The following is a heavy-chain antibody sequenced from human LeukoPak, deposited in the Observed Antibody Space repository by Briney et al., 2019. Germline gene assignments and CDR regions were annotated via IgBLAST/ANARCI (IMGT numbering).Heavy chain of an antibody. V-gene: IGHV4-39*07. CDR3: AREGSGRYYPNWFDT. CDR1: GDSISSSSSY. Sequence: SETLSLSCTVSGDSISSSSSYWGWIRQPPGKGLEWIGSIGSIYYSGSTYYNPSLKSRVTISVDTSKNQFSLKLNSVTAADTAVYYCAREGSGRYYPNWFDTWGQGTLVTVSS. J-gene: IGHJ5*02. D-gene: IGHD3-10*01. CDR2: IYYSGST.